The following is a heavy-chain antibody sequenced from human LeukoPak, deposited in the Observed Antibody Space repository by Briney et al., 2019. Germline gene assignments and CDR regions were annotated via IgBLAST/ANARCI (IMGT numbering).Heavy chain of an antibody. J-gene: IGHJ5*02. CDR2: MNPNSGNT. D-gene: IGHD3-10*01. CDR3: ARGDSGTASFDP. Sequence: ASVKVSCKASGYTFTSYDINWVRQATGQGLEWMGWMNPNSGNTGYAQKFQGRVTMTRNTSISTAYMELSSLRSEDTAVYYCARGDSGTASFDPWGQGTLVTVSS. V-gene: IGHV1-8*01. CDR1: GYTFTSYD.